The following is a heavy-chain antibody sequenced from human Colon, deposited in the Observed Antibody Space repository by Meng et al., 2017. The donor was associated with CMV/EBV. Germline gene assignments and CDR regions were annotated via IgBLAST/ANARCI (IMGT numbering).Heavy chain of an antibody. V-gene: IGHV3-7*01. CDR3: ARGGCIGSNCYRNYYYYGMDV. CDR1: GFSLSDYW. J-gene: IGHJ6*02. D-gene: IGHD2-2*02. Sequence: GESLKISCAVSGFSLSDYWMNWVRQAPGKGLEWVANIKQDGSDKYYVESVKGRFIVSRDNGKNSLYLEMNSLRAEDTGVYYCARGGCIGSNCYRNYYYYGMDVWGRGTTVTVSS. CDR2: IKQDGSDK.